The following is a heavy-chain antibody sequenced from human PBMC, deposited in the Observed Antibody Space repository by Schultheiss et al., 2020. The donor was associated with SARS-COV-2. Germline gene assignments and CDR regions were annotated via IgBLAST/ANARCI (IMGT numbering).Heavy chain of an antibody. V-gene: IGHV3-33*01. D-gene: IGHD1-26*01. CDR3: ARGDLVGDLGDIDY. Sequence: GGSLRLSCAASGFTFSSYGMHWVRQAPGKGLEWVAVIWCNGSNKYYADSVKGRFTISRDNSKNTLYLQMNSLRAEDTAVYYCARGDLVGDLGDIDYWGQGTLVTVSS. J-gene: IGHJ4*02. CDR1: GFTFSSYG. CDR2: IWCNGSNK.